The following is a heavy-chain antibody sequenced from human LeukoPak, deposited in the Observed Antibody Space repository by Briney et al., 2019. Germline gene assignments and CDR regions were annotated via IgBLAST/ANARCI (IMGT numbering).Heavy chain of an antibody. CDR3: ARVEAAAGTEFYYYYMDV. V-gene: IGHV4-59*12. Sequence: SETLSLTCTVSGGSISSYSWSWIRQPPGKGLEWIGYIYHSGSTYYNPSLKSRVTISVDRSKNQFSLKLSSVTAADTAVYYCARVEAAAGTEFYYYYMDVWGKGTTVTVSS. D-gene: IGHD6-13*01. CDR1: GGSISSYS. CDR2: IYHSGST. J-gene: IGHJ6*03.